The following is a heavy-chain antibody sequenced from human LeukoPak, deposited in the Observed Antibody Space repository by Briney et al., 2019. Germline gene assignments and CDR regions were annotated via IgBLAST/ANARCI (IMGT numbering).Heavy chain of an antibody. Sequence: SETLSLTCTVSGGSISDYFWSWVRQPPGKGLEWIGYIYYSGSTNYNPSLKSRVTISVDTSKNQFSLKLSSVTAADTAVYYCATLRRGEDYWGQGTLVTVSS. CDR2: IYYSGST. J-gene: IGHJ4*02. D-gene: IGHD3-16*01. V-gene: IGHV4-59*01. CDR1: GGSISDYF. CDR3: ATLRRGEDY.